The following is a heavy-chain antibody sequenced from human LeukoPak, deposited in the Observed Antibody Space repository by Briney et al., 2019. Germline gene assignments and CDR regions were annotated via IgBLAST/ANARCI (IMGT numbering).Heavy chain of an antibody. CDR3: AMIEQVVSNVEGGY. D-gene: IGHD6-6*01. Sequence: GGSLRLSCAVSGFTFSSCSMNWVRQAPGKGLEWVSSISITSNYIYYADSVKGRFTISRDNAKDSLYLQMNSLRAEDTAVYLCAMIEQVVSNVEGGYWGQGTLVTVSS. V-gene: IGHV3-21*01. CDR2: ISITSNYI. CDR1: GFTFSSCS. J-gene: IGHJ4*02.